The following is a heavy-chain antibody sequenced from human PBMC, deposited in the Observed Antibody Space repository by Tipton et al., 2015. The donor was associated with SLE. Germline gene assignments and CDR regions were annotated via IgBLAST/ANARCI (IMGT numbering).Heavy chain of an antibody. J-gene: IGHJ6*03. CDR2: IYYSGTT. V-gene: IGHV4-39*07. CDR3: ARGPAVTTYYYYYYYMDV. CDR1: GGSITSDSYY. D-gene: IGHD2/OR15-2a*01. Sequence: GLVKPSETLSLTCTVSGGSITSDSYYWGWIRQPAGKGLEWVGSIYYSGTTYYNPSLKSRVTISVDTSKNQFSLRLNSGSAADTAVYYCARGPAVTTYYYYYYYMDVWGKGTTVTVSS.